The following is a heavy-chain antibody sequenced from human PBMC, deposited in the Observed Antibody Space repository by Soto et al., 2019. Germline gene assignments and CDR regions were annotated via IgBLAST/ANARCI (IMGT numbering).Heavy chain of an antibody. J-gene: IGHJ3*01. V-gene: IGHV2-5*02. Sequence: QITLKESGPPLVKPAQTLTLTCTFSGFSVSSIGVGVGWIRQPPGKALECLALIYWDDNKRYSPSLKSRVTVTRDTSNNQVVLTMTNMDPVDTATYHCARYREGWIGFEGAFDVWGQGTMVTVSS. CDR1: GFSVSSIGVG. CDR2: IYWDDNK. D-gene: IGHD5-12*01. CDR3: ARYREGWIGFEGAFDV.